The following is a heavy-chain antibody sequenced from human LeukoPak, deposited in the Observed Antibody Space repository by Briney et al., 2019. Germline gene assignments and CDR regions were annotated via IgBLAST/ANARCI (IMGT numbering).Heavy chain of an antibody. Sequence: PGGSLRLSCAASGFTFSTYALHWVRQAPGKGLEWVAVISYDDGSNKYYADSVKGRFTISRDNSKNTLYLQMNSLRTEDTAMYYCAKAAGYSRSPFDYWGQGTLVTVSS. CDR3: AKAAGYSRSPFDY. V-gene: IGHV3-30*04. J-gene: IGHJ4*02. CDR1: GFTFSTYA. D-gene: IGHD6-13*01. CDR2: ISYDDGSNK.